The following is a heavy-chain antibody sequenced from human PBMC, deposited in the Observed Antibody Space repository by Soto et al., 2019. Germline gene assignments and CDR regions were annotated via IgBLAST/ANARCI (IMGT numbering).Heavy chain of an antibody. D-gene: IGHD6-13*01. CDR3: ARTYSSSWSPFDY. V-gene: IGHV4-34*01. CDR1: GGSYSGYY. CDR2: INQSGST. Sequence: PSETQSLTCAVYGGSYSGYYWSWIRQPPGKGLEWIGEINQSGSTNYNPSLKSRVTISVDTSKNQFSLKLSSVTAADTAVYYCARTYSSSWSPFDYWGQGTLVTVSS. J-gene: IGHJ4*02.